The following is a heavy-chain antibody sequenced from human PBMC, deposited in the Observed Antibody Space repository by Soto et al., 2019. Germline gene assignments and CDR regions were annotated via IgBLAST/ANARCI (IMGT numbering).Heavy chain of an antibody. CDR3: ARLYYYDSRDSKGGFVDY. D-gene: IGHD3-22*01. Sequence: GGSLRLSCAASGFTVSSKYMSWVRQAPEKGLEWVSLIYSGGNTYYADSVKGRFTISRDSSKNTLSLQMNSLRAEDTAMYYCARLYYYDSRDSKGGFVDYWGQGTLVTVSS. CDR1: GFTVSSKY. J-gene: IGHJ4*02. CDR2: IYSGGNT. V-gene: IGHV3-53*01.